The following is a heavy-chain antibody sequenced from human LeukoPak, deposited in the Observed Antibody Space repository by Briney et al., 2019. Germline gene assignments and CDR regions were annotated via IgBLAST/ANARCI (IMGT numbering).Heavy chain of an antibody. V-gene: IGHV3-48*04. CDR2: ISTNSGTI. Sequence: GGSLRLSCAASGFTFSIYTMNWVRQAPGKGLEWISYISTNSGTIWYADSVKGRFTISRDNAKNSLYLQMNSLRAEDTAVYFCARGLYSSTTYYFDYWGQGTLVTVSS. D-gene: IGHD6-13*01. CDR3: ARGLYSSTTYYFDY. CDR1: GFTFSIYT. J-gene: IGHJ4*02.